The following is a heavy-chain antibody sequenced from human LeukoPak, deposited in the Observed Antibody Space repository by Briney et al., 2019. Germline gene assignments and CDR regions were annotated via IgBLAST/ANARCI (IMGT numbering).Heavy chain of an antibody. D-gene: IGHD3-3*01. V-gene: IGHV4-34*01. CDR2: INHSGST. CDR3: ARGHLELRFLGRVYYFDY. J-gene: IGHJ4*02. CDR1: GGSFSGYY. Sequence: SETLSLTCAVYGGSFSGYYWSWIRQPPGKGLEWIGEINHSGSTNYNPSLKSRVTISVGTSKNQFSLKLSSVTAADTAVYYSARGHLELRFLGRVYYFDYWGQGTLVTVSS.